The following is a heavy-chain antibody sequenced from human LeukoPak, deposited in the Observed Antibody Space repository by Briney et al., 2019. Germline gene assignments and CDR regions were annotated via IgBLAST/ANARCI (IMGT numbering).Heavy chain of an antibody. CDR2: FTSMSRTI. CDR3: ARDSPSSTSWGY. J-gene: IGHJ4*02. V-gene: IGHV3-21*01. CDR1: GFTFSRYS. Sequence: GGSLRLSCAASGFTFSRYSMTWVRQAPGKGLEWVSSFTSMSRTIYYADSVKGRFTISRDDAKESLYLQMNSLRAEDTAVYYCARDSPSSTSWGYWGQGTLVTVSS. D-gene: IGHD2-2*01.